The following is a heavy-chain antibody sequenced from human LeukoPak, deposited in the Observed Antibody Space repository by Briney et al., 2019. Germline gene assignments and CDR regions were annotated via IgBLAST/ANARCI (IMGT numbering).Heavy chain of an antibody. CDR2: IRQDGDTK. Sequence: GGSLRLSCAASGFTFSDYYMTWVRQAPGKGLEWVANIRQDGDTKYYVDSVKGRFTISRDNAMNSLYLQMNSLRAEDTAIYYCARSLPYGTTWYGRSGFWGQGTLVTVSS. J-gene: IGHJ4*02. CDR3: ARSLPYGTTWYGRSGF. CDR1: GFTFSDYY. D-gene: IGHD6-13*01. V-gene: IGHV3-7*03.